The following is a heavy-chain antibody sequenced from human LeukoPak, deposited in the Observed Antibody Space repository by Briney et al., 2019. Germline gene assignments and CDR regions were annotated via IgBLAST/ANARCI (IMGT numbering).Heavy chain of an antibody. J-gene: IGHJ4*02. CDR2: ISHSMTP. CDR1: GGFITSYY. V-gene: IGHV4-59*01. Sequence: SETLSLTCTVSGGFITSYYWSWIRQPPGKGLELIGYISHSMTPNYNPSLKSRVSISEDTSKNQFSLKLSSVTAADTAMYYCTRGTRSPDYWGQGTLVTVSS. CDR3: TRGTRSPDY.